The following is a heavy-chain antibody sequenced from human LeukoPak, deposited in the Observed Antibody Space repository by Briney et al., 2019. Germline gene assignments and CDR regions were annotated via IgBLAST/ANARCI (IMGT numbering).Heavy chain of an antibody. D-gene: IGHD5-12*01. J-gene: IGHJ4*02. Sequence: GVSLRLSCAASGFTFSSCSMTWVRQAPGKGLEWVSYISSSSSTIYYADSVKGRFTISRDNAKNSLYLQMNSLRAEDTAVYYCAREEVATIIDYWGQGTLVTVSS. CDR1: GFTFSSCS. V-gene: IGHV3-48*01. CDR3: AREEVATIIDY. CDR2: ISSSSSTI.